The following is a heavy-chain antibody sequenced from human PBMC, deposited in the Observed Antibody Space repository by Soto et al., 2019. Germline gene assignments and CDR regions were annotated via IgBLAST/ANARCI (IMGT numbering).Heavy chain of an antibody. V-gene: IGHV2-70*11. Sequence: TLSLTCTFSGCSVDSNRYYWAWIRQPPGKALEWLARIDWDDDKYYSTSLKTRLTISKDTSKNQVVLTMTNMDPVDTATYYCSVGDFDCLYFDYWGQGTLVTVSS. CDR1: GCSVDSNRYY. J-gene: IGHJ4*02. D-gene: IGHD2-21*02. CDR2: IDWDDDK. CDR3: SVGDFDCLYFDY.